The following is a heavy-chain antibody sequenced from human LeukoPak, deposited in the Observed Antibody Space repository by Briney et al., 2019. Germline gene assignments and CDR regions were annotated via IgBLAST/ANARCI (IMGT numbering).Heavy chain of an antibody. CDR3: AKDRDDYGDVNWFDP. CDR1: GFTFDDYG. D-gene: IGHD4-17*01. V-gene: IGHV3-23*01. J-gene: IGHJ5*02. Sequence: GGSLRLSCAASGFTFDDYGMSWVRQAPGKGLEWVSAISGSGGSTYYADSVKGRFTISRDNSKNTLYLQMNSLRAEDTAVYYCAKDRDDYGDVNWFDPWGQGTLVTVSS. CDR2: ISGSGGST.